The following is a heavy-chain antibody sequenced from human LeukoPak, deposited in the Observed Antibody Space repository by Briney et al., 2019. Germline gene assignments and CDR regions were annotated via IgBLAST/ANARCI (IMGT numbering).Heavy chain of an antibody. D-gene: IGHD3-22*01. J-gene: IGHJ4*02. Sequence: AGGSLRLSCAASGFTFSSYGMHWVRQAPGKGLEWVAFIRFDGSNKYYEDSVKGRFTISRDNSKNKLFLQMNSLRPEDSAVYYCAKDYHKNHSSAWPFDHWGQGTLVTVAS. CDR2: IRFDGSNK. V-gene: IGHV3-30*02. CDR3: AKDYHKNHSSAWPFDH. CDR1: GFTFSSYG.